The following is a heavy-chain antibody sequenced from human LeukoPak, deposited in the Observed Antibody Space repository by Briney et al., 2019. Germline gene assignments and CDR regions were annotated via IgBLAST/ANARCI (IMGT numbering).Heavy chain of an antibody. J-gene: IGHJ4*02. V-gene: IGHV3-33*01. CDR3: ARDLTHYFDY. CDR1: GFTFSSYG. CDR2: IWYDGSNK. Sequence: GGSPRLSCAASGFTFSSYGIHWVRQAPGKGLEWVAVIWYDGSNKYYADSVKGRFTISRDNSKNTMYLQMNSLRVEDTAVYYCARDLTHYFDYWGQGTLVTVSS.